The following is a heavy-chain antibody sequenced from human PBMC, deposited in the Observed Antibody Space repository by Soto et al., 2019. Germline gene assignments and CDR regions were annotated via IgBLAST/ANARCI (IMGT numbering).Heavy chain of an antibody. CDR1: GFTFSSYA. Sequence: GGSLRLSCAASGFTFSSYAMRWVRQAPGKGLEWVAVISYDGSSKYYADSVKGRFTISRDNSKNTLYLQMNSLRAEDTAVYYCASAYNWNYLDNWFDPWGQGTLVTVSS. V-gene: IGHV3-30-3*01. D-gene: IGHD1-7*01. J-gene: IGHJ5*02. CDR2: ISYDGSSK. CDR3: ASAYNWNYLDNWFDP.